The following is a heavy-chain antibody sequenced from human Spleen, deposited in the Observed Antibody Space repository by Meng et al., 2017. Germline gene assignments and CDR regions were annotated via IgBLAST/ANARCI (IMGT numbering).Heavy chain of an antibody. D-gene: IGHD2-2*01. CDR1: HYTFTGYG. CDR2: LGAHDGDT. J-gene: IGHJ4*02. V-gene: IGHV1-18*01. CDR3: ARELGDCSSSSCYSDY. Sequence: QVQLEQSGAEVKRPGASVKVSCTASHYTFTGYGVSWFRQAPGQGLEWMAWLGAHDGDTSHAPRFQGRVTVTADRPTATAYMELRSLRSDDTAVYYCARELGDCSSSSCYSDYWGQGTLVTVSS.